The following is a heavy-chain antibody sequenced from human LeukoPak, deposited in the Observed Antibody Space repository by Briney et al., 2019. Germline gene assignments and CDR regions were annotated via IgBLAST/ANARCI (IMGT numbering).Heavy chain of an antibody. J-gene: IGHJ3*02. V-gene: IGHV3-23*01. CDR3: AKGIVGYSYGLDAFDT. Sequence: PGGSLRLSCAGSGFTFSSYAMSWVRQAPGKGLEWVSVISATEGNTYYADSVKGRFTISRDNSKNTLYLRMNSLRAEDTAVYYCAKGIVGYSYGLDAFDTWGQGTMVTVSS. CDR1: GFTFSSYA. D-gene: IGHD5-18*01. CDR2: ISATEGNT.